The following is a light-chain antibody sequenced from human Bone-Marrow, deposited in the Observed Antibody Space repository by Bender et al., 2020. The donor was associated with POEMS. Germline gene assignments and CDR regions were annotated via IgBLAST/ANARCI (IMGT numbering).Light chain of an antibody. CDR2: GNN. CDR1: GSNIGGYP. V-gene: IGLV1-44*01. CDR3: CSYARYIDFHWV. Sequence: QSVLTQPPSVSGTPGQRVTISCSGSGSNIGGYPVNWYQQLPGTAPRLLIYGNNNRPSGVPDRFSGSKSGNTASLTISGLQAEDEADYYCCSYARYIDFHWVFGGGTKLTVL. J-gene: IGLJ3*02.